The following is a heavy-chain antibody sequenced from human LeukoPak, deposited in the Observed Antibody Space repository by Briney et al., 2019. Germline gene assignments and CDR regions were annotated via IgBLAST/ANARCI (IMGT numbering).Heavy chain of an antibody. V-gene: IGHV4-34*01. CDR3: ARDLWGLYYYGSGSSGDSYYYYYMDV. J-gene: IGHJ6*03. D-gene: IGHD3-10*01. Sequence: SETLSLTCAVYGGSFSGYYCSWLRQPPGKGLEWIGEIHHSGSTSYNPSLKSRVTISVDTSKNQFSLKLSSVTAADTAVYYCARDLWGLYYYGSGSSGDSYYYYYMDVWGKGTTVTISS. CDR2: IHHSGST. CDR1: GGSFSGYY.